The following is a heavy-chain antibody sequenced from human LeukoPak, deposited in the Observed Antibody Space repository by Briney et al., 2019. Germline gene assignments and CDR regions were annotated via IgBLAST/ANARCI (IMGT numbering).Heavy chain of an antibody. J-gene: IGHJ4*02. CDR1: GFTVSNYG. V-gene: IGHV3-30*02. Sequence: GGSLRLSCAASGFTVSNYGMHWVRQAPGKGLEWVAFIWYDGNNKYHADSVKGRFTISRDSSKNTLYLQMNSLRAEDTAVYYCAKDPLLYGSGSYYFDYWGQGTLVTVSS. D-gene: IGHD3-10*01. CDR2: IWYDGNNK. CDR3: AKDPLLYGSGSYYFDY.